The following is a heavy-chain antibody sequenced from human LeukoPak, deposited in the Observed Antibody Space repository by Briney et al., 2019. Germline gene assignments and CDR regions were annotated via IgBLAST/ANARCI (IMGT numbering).Heavy chain of an antibody. CDR3: VRDFDY. Sequence: PGGSLRLSCAASGFTFSSYEMNWVRQALGQGPEWVSYIGITGCTIYYADSVKGRFPISRDNAKNSLYLQMNSLRAEDTAVYHCVRDFDYWGQGTLVTVSS. J-gene: IGHJ4*02. CDR2: IGITGCTI. V-gene: IGHV3-48*03. CDR1: GFTFSSYE.